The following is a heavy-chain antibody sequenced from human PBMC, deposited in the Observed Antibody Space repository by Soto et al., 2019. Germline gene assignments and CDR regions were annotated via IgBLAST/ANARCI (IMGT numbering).Heavy chain of an antibody. CDR2: INHSGST. Sequence: SETLSLTCAVYGGSFSGYYWTWIRQPPGTGLEWIGEINHSGSTNYNPSLKSRVTISVDTSKNQFSLKLTSVTAADTAVYYCAKNRGRVTTSWHFDYWGQGTLVTVSS. D-gene: IGHD4-17*01. V-gene: IGHV4-34*01. J-gene: IGHJ4*02. CDR1: GGSFSGYY. CDR3: AKNRGRVTTSWHFDY.